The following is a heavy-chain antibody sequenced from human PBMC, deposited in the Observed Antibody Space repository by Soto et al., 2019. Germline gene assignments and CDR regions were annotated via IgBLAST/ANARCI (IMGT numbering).Heavy chain of an antibody. J-gene: IGHJ1*01. CDR3: ARWGTTGGLDV. CDR1: GFTFRSYV. Sequence: QAQLVESGGGVVQPGTSLRVACVGSGFTFRSYVIHWVRQAPGKGLEWGALTSYDGSDKYYDDSVRGRFTISRDNSRNTVDLQMDSLRLEDTALYYCARWGTTGGLDVWGKGTLVSVSS. CDR2: TSYDGSDK. V-gene: IGHV3-30*19. D-gene: IGHD3-16*01.